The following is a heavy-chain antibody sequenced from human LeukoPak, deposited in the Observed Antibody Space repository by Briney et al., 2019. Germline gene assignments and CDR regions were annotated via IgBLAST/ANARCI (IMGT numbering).Heavy chain of an antibody. D-gene: IGHD3-10*01. CDR3: ARGYYGSGSYWFDY. CDR2: MNPNSGNT. CDR1: GYTFTSYD. Sequence: VASVKVSCKASGYTFTSYDINWVRQATGQGLEWMGWMNPNSGNTGYAQKFQGRVTMTRNTSISTAYMELSSLRSEDTAVYYCARGYYGSGSYWFDYWGQGTLVTVSS. V-gene: IGHV1-8*01. J-gene: IGHJ4*02.